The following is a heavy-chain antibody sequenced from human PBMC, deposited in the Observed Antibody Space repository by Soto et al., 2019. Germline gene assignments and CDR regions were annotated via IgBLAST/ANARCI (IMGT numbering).Heavy chain of an antibody. CDR2: IDWDDDK. CDR1: GFSLSTSGMC. J-gene: IGHJ4*02. V-gene: IGHV2-70*11. D-gene: IGHD3-22*01. CDR3: ARIPYYYDSSGYGYFDY. Sequence: SGPTLVNPTQTLTLTCTFSGFSLSTSGMCVSWIRQPPGKALEWLARIDWDDDKYYSTSLKTRLTISKDTSKNQVVLTMTNMDPVDTATYYCARIPYYYDSSGYGYFDYWGQGTLVTVSS.